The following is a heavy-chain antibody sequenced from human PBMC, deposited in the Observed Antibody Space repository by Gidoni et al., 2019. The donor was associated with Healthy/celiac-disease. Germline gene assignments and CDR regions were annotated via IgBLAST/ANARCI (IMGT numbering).Heavy chain of an antibody. Sequence: DVQLVESGGGLVQPGGSLRLSCSASGFTFSNDWMHWVRQDPGKGLVWVSRINDDGSTTNYADSVKGRFTISRDNAKNTLYLQMSSLRAEDTAVYYCARGHYGDYVWGQGALVTVSS. V-gene: IGHV3-74*01. D-gene: IGHD4-17*01. J-gene: IGHJ4*02. CDR2: INDDGSTT. CDR3: ARGHYGDYV. CDR1: GFTFSNDW.